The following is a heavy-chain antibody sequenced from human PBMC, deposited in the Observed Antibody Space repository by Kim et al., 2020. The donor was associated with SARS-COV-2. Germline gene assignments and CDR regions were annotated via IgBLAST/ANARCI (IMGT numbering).Heavy chain of an antibody. D-gene: IGHD2-15*01. J-gene: IGHJ6*01. CDR3: ARPVVSASRFYYYYGMDV. Sequence: SETLSLTCTVSGGSISSFYWSWIRQPPGKGLEWIGYIYNSGSTSYNPSLKSRVTISADTSKNQFSLKLSSVTAADTAVYYCARPVVSASRFYYYYGMDV. CDR2: IYNSGST. V-gene: IGHV4-59*08. CDR1: GGSISSFY.